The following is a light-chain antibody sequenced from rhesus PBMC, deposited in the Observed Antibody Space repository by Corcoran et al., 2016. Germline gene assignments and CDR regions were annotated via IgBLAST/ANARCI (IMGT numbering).Light chain of an antibody. CDR3: LQYSSSPFT. J-gene: IGKJ3*01. Sequence: DIQMTQSPSSLSASVGDTVTITCRASQSISSWLDWYQQKPGKAPKLLIYKASSLKSGVPSRFSGSGAGTDFTLTISRLQPEDFATYYCLQYSSSPFTFGPGTKLDIK. CDR2: KAS. V-gene: IGKV1-22*01. CDR1: QSISSW.